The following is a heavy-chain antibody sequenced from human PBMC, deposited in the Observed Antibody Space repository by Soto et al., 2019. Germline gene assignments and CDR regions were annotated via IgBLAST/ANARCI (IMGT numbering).Heavy chain of an antibody. CDR3: SRADENDSNDLDY. CDR1: GFTFSKYG. Sequence: GGSLRLSCAASGFTFSKYGMHWVRQAPGKGLEWVALIWNDGIRKVYVDSVQGRFTISRDNSKNTLDLQMNNLRAEDKDEYYWSRADENDSNDLDYWGPGTLVTVSS. V-gene: IGHV3-33*01. CDR2: IWNDGIRK. J-gene: IGHJ4*02. D-gene: IGHD1-1*01.